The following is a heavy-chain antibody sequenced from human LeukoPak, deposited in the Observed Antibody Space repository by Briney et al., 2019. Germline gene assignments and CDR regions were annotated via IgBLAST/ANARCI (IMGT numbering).Heavy chain of an antibody. J-gene: IGHJ5*02. CDR2: IYYSGST. D-gene: IGHD5-12*01. CDR1: GGSISNYY. CDR3: ARAVIVATINWFDP. Sequence: SETLSLTCTVSGGSISNYYWSWIRQPPGKGLEWIGYIYYSGSTNYNPSLKSRATISVDTSKNQFSLKLSSVTAADTAVYYCARAVIVATINWFDPWGQGTLVTVSS. V-gene: IGHV4-59*08.